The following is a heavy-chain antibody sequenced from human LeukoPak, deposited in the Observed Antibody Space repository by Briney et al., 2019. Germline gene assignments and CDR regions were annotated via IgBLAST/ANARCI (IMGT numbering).Heavy chain of an antibody. CDR3: ARVDDLGAFDI. J-gene: IGHJ3*02. V-gene: IGHV3-30*04. Sequence: GGSLRLSCVTSGFTFSNHAMHWVRQGPGKGLEWVAVISDDGRSKFYAHSVKGRFTISRDNSKNTLFLQINSLRPEDTAVYYCARVDDLGAFDIWGQGTLVTVSS. D-gene: IGHD2-2*03. CDR2: ISDDGRSK. CDR1: GFTFSNHA.